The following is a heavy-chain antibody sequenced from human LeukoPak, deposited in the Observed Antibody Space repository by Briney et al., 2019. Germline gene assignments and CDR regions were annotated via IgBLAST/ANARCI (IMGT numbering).Heavy chain of an antibody. Sequence: PSETLSLTCTVSGGSISSYYWSWIRQPPGKGLEWIGYIYYSGSTNYNPSPKSRVTISVDTSKSQFSLKLSSVTAADTAVYYCARGYGDYVVYAFDIWGQGTMVTVSS. V-gene: IGHV4-59*01. CDR2: IYYSGST. D-gene: IGHD4-17*01. CDR3: ARGYGDYVVYAFDI. J-gene: IGHJ3*02. CDR1: GGSISSYY.